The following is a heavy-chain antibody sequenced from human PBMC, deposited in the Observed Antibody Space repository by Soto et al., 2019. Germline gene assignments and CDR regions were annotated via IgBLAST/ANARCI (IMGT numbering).Heavy chain of an antibody. CDR2: IYYSGST. Sequence: QVQLQESGPGLVKPSQTLSLTCTVSGGSISSGDYYWSWIRQPPGKGLEWIGYIYYSGSTYYNPSLKSRVTIPQDTSKNHFSLKLSSVTAADTAVYYCARVSELRGFCDYWGQGTLVTVSS. V-gene: IGHV4-30-4*01. D-gene: IGHD1-7*01. J-gene: IGHJ4*02. CDR1: GGSISSGDYY. CDR3: ARVSELRGFCDY.